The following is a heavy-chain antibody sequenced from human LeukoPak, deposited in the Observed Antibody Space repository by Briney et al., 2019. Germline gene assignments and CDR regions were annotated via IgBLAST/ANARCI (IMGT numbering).Heavy chain of an antibody. V-gene: IGHV1-2*02. CDR1: GYTFTANY. CDR3: TAGSGSWYPGY. CDR2: INPNSGGT. D-gene: IGHD6-13*01. Sequence: ASVKVSCKAPGYTFTANYMHWVRQAPGQGLEWMGWINPNSGGTKYAQKFQGRVTMTRDTTISTAYMELSSLRSDDTAVYYCTAGSGSWYPGYWGQGTLVTVSS. J-gene: IGHJ4*02.